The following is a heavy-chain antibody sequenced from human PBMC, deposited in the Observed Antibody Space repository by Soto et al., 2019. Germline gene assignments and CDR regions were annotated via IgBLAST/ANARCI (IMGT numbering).Heavy chain of an antibody. CDR1: DSSILINPHN. D-gene: IGHD7-27*01. J-gene: IGHJ4*02. CDR3: ARANWYSEY. Sequence: PSGTQSLTCTVADSSILINPHNWSWIRQPPGKGLEWIGCISNSATTNYNPSLKSRVTISVDTSKNQFSLSLTSVTAADTAIYYCARANWYSEYWGQGTLVTVSS. CDR2: ISNSATT. V-gene: IGHV4-61*01.